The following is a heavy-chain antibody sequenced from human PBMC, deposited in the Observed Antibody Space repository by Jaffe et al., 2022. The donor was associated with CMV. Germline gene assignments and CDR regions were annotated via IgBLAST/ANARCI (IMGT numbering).Heavy chain of an antibody. V-gene: IGHV3-23*04. Sequence: EVQLVESGGGLVQPGGSLRLSCAASGFTFSSYAMSWVRQAPGKGLEWVSAISGSGGSTYYADSVKGRFTISRDNSKNTLYLQMNSLRAEDTAVYYCAKGIAKPWYSSGWFFDYWGQGTLVTVSS. CDR1: GFTFSSYA. D-gene: IGHD6-19*01. CDR3: AKGIAKPWYSSGWFFDY. J-gene: IGHJ4*02. CDR2: ISGSGGST.